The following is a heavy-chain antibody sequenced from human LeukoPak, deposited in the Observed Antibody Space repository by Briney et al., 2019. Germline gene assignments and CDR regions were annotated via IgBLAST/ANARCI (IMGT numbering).Heavy chain of an antibody. CDR2: ISYDGSNK. D-gene: IGHD3-3*01. J-gene: IGHJ4*02. CDR3: AREDYDFWSGYYAYYFDY. Sequence: GGSLRLSCAASGFAFSTYAMHWVRQAPGKGLEWVAVISYDGSNKYYADSVKGRFTISRDNSKNTLYLQMNSLRAEDTAVYYCAREDYDFWSGYYAYYFDYWGQGTLVTVSS. V-gene: IGHV3-30-3*01. CDR1: GFAFSTYA.